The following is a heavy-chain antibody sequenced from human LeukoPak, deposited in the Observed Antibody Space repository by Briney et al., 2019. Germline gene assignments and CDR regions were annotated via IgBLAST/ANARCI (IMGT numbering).Heavy chain of an antibody. CDR1: GFTFDDYA. D-gene: IGHD5-24*01. Sequence: QPGGSLRLSCAAPGFTFDDYAMHWVRQAPGKGLEWVSPIRGDGGSTYYAESVKRRFTISRHNSKNSLYLQMNSLRTEDTALYYCAKAPVRDGYGDPVFPSVDYFDYWGQGTLVTVSS. J-gene: IGHJ4*02. V-gene: IGHV3-43*02. CDR3: AKAPVRDGYGDPVFPSVDYFDY. CDR2: IRGDGGST.